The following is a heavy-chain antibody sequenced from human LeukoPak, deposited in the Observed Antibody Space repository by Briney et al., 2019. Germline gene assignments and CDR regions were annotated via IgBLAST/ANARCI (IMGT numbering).Heavy chain of an antibody. Sequence: SETLSLTCTVSDGSISSYNWNWIRQSPGKGLEWIGNIYYTGSTNYNPSFKGRVTISVDTSKNQFSLRLTSVTAADTAVFYCARGASGWYWLDYWGRGTLVTVSS. CDR1: DGSISSYN. CDR2: IYYTGST. D-gene: IGHD6-19*01. J-gene: IGHJ4*02. CDR3: ARGASGWYWLDY. V-gene: IGHV4-59*01.